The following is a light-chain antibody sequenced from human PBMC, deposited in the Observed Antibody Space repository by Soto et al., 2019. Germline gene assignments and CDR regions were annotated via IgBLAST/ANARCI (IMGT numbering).Light chain of an antibody. J-gene: IGLJ3*02. Sequence: QSALTQSASVSGSPGQSITISCTGTSSDVGSYNLVSWYQQHPGKAPKLMIYEVSKRPSGVSNRFSGSKSGNTASLTISGLQAEDEADYYCCSYAGSNWVFGGGTKLTVL. CDR3: CSYAGSNWV. V-gene: IGLV2-23*02. CDR1: SSDVGSYNL. CDR2: EVS.